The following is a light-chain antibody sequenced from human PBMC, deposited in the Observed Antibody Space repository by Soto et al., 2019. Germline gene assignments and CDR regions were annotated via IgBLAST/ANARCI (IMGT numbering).Light chain of an antibody. CDR2: KAS. J-gene: IGKJ1*01. CDR1: QSISTW. V-gene: IGKV1-5*03. CDR3: QQYNSYWT. Sequence: DIQMTQSPSTLSASVGDRVTITCRASQSISTWLAWYQQKPGKAPKLLIYKASSLESGVPSRFSGSGSGTEFTLTISSLQPDDFGTYYCQQYNSYWTCGQGTKVEIK.